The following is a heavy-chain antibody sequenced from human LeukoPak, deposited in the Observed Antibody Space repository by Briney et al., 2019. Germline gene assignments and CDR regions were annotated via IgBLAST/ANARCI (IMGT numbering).Heavy chain of an antibody. D-gene: IGHD6-19*01. CDR3: ARESSVSGWYIY. J-gene: IGHJ4*02. CDR1: GFTGSNNF. Sequence: GESLRLSCAASGFTGSNNFMGWVRQAPGTGLEWVSGIYVDGSTYYADSAKGRFTISRHNSENTLYLQMSSLRPEDTAVYYCARESSVSGWYIYWGQGTLVTVSS. V-gene: IGHV3-53*04. CDR2: IYVDGST.